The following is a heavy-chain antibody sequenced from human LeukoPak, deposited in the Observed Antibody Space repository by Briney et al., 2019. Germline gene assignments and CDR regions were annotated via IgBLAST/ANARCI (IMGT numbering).Heavy chain of an antibody. Sequence: PSETLSLTCTVSGGSISSYCWSWIRQPPGKGLEWIGYIYYSGSTNYNPSLKSRVTISVDTSKNQFSLKLSSVTAADTAVYYCAREGYDDAFDIWGQGTMVTVSS. D-gene: IGHD3-3*01. CDR3: AREGYDDAFDI. V-gene: IGHV4-59*01. CDR1: GGSISSYC. J-gene: IGHJ3*02. CDR2: IYYSGST.